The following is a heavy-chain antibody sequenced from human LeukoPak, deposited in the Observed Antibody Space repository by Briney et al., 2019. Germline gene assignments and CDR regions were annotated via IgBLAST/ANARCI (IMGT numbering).Heavy chain of an antibody. Sequence: GGSLRLSCAASGFTFSSYAMTWVRQAPGKGLEWVSVITGSGDSTYYADSVKGRFTISRDNSKNTLYLQMKSLGAEDTALYHCAKDSTHDYFYNYMDAWGKGTTVTVTS. D-gene: IGHD5/OR15-5a*01. CDR1: GFTFSSYA. CDR3: AKDSTHDYFYNYMDA. J-gene: IGHJ6*03. CDR2: ITGSGDST. V-gene: IGHV3-23*01.